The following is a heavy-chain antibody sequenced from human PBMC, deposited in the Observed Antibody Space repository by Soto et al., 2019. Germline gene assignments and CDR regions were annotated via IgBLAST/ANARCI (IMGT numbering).Heavy chain of an antibody. CDR3: ARDPWAADY. V-gene: IGHV3-66*01. CDR2: IYSGGST. Sequence: EVQLVESGGGLVQPGGSLRLSCAASGFTVSTKYMSWVRQAPGKGLEWVSVIYSGGSTFYVDAVRGRLTISSDNSKNTGNLQMNSLRAEDTAVYYCARDPWAADYWGQGTLVTVSS. D-gene: IGHD3-16*01. CDR1: GFTVSTKY. J-gene: IGHJ4*02.